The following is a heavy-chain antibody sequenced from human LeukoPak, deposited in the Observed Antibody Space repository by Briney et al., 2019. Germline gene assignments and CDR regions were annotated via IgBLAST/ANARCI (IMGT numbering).Heavy chain of an antibody. CDR2: ISSSGSTI. J-gene: IGHJ4*02. Sequence: GGSLRLSCAASGFTFSDYYMSWIRQAPGKGLERVSYISSSGSTIYYADSVKGRFTISRDNAKNSLYLQMNSLRAEDTAVYYCARTITMVWGVLFDYWGQGTLVTVSS. CDR1: GFTFSDYY. V-gene: IGHV3-11*01. CDR3: ARTITMVWGVLFDY. D-gene: IGHD3-10*01.